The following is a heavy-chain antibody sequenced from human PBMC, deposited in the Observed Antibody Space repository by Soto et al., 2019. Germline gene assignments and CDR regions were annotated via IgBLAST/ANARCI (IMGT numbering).Heavy chain of an antibody. D-gene: IGHD2-2*01. CDR1: GFTFSSHS. CDR3: AIDKADRSCISTICFSQLDY. Sequence: GGSLRLSCAASGFTFSSHSMNWVRQAPGKGMEWVSYISSGSDTIHYADSVRGRFTSSRDNAKSSLFLQMNSLSDDDTAVYYCAIDKADRSCISTICFSQLDYWGQGTMVTVSS. V-gene: IGHV3-48*02. J-gene: IGHJ4*02. CDR2: ISSGSDTI.